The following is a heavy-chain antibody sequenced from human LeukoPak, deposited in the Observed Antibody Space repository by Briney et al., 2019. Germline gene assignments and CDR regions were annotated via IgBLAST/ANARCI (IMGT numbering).Heavy chain of an antibody. CDR2: INPNSGGT. CDR1: GYTFTGYY. Sequence: ASVKVSCKASGYTFTGYYIHWVRQAPGQGLEWMGWINPNSGGTNYAQKPQGRVTMTRDTSISTAYMELSRLRADDTAVYYCARGSFSADAPLVLDYFHHWGQGTLVTDSS. V-gene: IGHV1-2*02. D-gene: IGHD5-18*01. J-gene: IGHJ1*01. CDR3: ARGSFSADAPLVLDYFHH.